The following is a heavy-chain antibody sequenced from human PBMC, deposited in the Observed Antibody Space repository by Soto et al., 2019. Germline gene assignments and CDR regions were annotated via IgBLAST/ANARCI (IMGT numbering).Heavy chain of an antibody. Sequence: PGESLKISCQGSGYSFTSYWIGWVRQMPGKGMEWMWIIYPVDPDTRYSPSFQGQVTISADRSISTAYLQWSSLKASDTAMYYCARHDLLVRGVVLNKHYYNYGMDFRGQETMVTASS. J-gene: IGHJ6*02. CDR2: IYPVDPDT. V-gene: IGHV5-51*01. D-gene: IGHD3-10*01. CDR3: ARHDLLVRGVVLNKHYYNYGMDF. CDR1: GYSFTSYW.